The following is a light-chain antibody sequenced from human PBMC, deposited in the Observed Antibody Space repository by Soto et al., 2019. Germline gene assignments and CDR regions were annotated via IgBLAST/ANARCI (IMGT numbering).Light chain of an antibody. J-gene: IGKJ1*01. CDR2: KAS. CDR1: QSISSW. Sequence: DIQMTQSPSTLSASVGDRVTITCRASQSISSWLAWYQQKPGKAPKLLIYKASSLESGVPSRFSGSGSGTEFTLTISSLQPDDFATYYCQPYNSYSPGGTFGQGTKVEIK. CDR3: QPYNSYSPGGT. V-gene: IGKV1-5*03.